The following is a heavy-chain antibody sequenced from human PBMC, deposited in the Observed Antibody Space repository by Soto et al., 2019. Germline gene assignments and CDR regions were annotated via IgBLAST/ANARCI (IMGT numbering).Heavy chain of an antibody. D-gene: IGHD3-22*01. CDR3: ARGYYDSSGYYRGFDY. V-gene: IGHV1-69*06. CDR1: GGTFSSYA. Sequence: ASVKVSCKASGGTFSSYAISWVRQAPGQGLEWMGGIIPTFGTANYAQKFQGRVTITADKSTSTAYMELSSLRSEDTAVYYCARGYYDSSGYYRGFDYWGQGTLVTVSS. J-gene: IGHJ4*02. CDR2: IIPTFGTA.